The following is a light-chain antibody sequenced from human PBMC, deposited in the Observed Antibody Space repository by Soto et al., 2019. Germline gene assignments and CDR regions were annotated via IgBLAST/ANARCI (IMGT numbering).Light chain of an antibody. Sequence: EIVLTQSPGTLSLSPGERATLSCRASRSVSSTYLAWFQQKPGQAPRLLIYGASSRATGIPDRFSGSGSGADFTLTISRLEPEDFAVYYCQQYDSSGLTVGGGTKVEIK. CDR1: RSVSSTY. V-gene: IGKV3-20*01. CDR3: QQYDSSGLT. CDR2: GAS. J-gene: IGKJ4*01.